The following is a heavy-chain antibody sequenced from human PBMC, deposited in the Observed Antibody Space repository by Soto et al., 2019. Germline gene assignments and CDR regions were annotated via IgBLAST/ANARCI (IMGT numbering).Heavy chain of an antibody. D-gene: IGHD3-16*01. CDR3: ARDGTGWTGGDH. Sequence: XHWVRQAPGKRLEWVAVLWRDGSKVYYAGSVKGRSTISRDNSKHKLYLEMNSRRVEDTAVYYCARDGTGWTGGDHWGQGTLVTVSS. CDR2: LWRDGSKV. V-gene: IGHV3-33*01. J-gene: IGHJ4*02.